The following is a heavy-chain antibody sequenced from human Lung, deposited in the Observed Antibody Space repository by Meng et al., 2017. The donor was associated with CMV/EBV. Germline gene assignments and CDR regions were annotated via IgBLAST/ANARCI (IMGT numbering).Heavy chain of an antibody. CDR3: ARVGDCSNGVCYWYFDL. CDR1: GFRFSRYR. D-gene: IGHD2-8*01. J-gene: IGHJ2*01. CDR2: MNSDGSII. Sequence: GGSLRLXXAASGFRFSRYRMHWVRQAPGKGLVWVSGMNSDGSIITYADSVKGRFTISRDNVRNTLYLQMNNLRAEDTAVYYCARVGDCSNGVCYWYFDLWGRGTXVTVSS. V-gene: IGHV3-74*01.